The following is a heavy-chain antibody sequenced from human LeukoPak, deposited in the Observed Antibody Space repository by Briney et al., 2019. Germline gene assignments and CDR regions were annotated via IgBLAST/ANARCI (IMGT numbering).Heavy chain of an antibody. D-gene: IGHD3-10*01. Sequence: GGSLRLSCAASGFTFSSYGMHWVRQAPGKGLEWVAVIPYDGSNKYYADSVKGRFTISRDNSKNTLYLQMNSLRAEDTAVYYCAKGTYYYGSTESTGSWYFDLWGRGTLVTVSS. CDR2: IPYDGSNK. J-gene: IGHJ2*01. CDR1: GFTFSSYG. CDR3: AKGTYYYGSTESTGSWYFDL. V-gene: IGHV3-30*18.